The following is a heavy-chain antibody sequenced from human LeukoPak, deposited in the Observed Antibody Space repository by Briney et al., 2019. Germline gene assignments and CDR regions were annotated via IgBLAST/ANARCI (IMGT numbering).Heavy chain of an antibody. D-gene: IGHD5-24*01. Sequence: SETLSLTCTVSSGSISTSNYYWGWVRQPAGKGLEWIGRIYTSGSTNYNPSLKSRVTISVDTSKNQFSLKLSSVTAADTAVYYCARADGYGNYFDYWGQGTLVTVSS. J-gene: IGHJ4*02. CDR2: IYTSGST. CDR1: SGSISTSNYY. CDR3: ARADGYGNYFDY. V-gene: IGHV4-61*02.